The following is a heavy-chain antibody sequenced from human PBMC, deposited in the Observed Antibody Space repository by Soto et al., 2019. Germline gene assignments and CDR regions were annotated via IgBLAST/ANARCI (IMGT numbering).Heavy chain of an antibody. CDR2: ISAYNGNT. CDR3: ARGAGGYDYTDDY. D-gene: IGHD5-12*01. V-gene: IGHV1-18*01. J-gene: IGHJ4*02. CDR1: GYTFTNYG. Sequence: QVQLVQSGPEVKKPGSSVKVTCKASGYTFTNYGISWVRQAPGQGLEWMGWISAYNGNTNFAQKLQGRITLTTDTATSTAYMELRRLISDDTAVYYCARGAGGYDYTDDYWGQGTLVTVSS.